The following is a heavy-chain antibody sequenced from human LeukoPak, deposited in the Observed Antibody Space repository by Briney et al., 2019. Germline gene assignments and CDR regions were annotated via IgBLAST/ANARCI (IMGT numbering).Heavy chain of an antibody. CDR3: ARETVTGGFSYGSLDY. J-gene: IGHJ4*02. CDR1: GFTFRSYS. CDR2: ISNSGSDI. Sequence: GGSLRLSCAVSGFTFRSYSMNGVRQAPGRGLEWVSYISNSGSDIYYADSVKGRFTISRDNAKSSLDLQMNSLRDEDLAVYYCARETVTGGFSYGSLDYWGQGTLVTVSS. V-gene: IGHV3-48*02. D-gene: IGHD5-18*01.